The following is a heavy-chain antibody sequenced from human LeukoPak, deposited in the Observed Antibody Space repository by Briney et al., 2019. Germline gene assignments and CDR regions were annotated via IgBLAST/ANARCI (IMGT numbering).Heavy chain of an antibody. D-gene: IGHD3-10*01. CDR2: IKSKTDGGTT. CDR1: GFSFSNAW. Sequence: GGSLRLSCAASGFSFSNAWMSWVRQAPGKGLEWVGRIKSKTDGGTTDYAAPVKGRFTISRDDSKNTLYLQMNSLKTEDTAVYYCTTPPEAGSGSYRIFSYWGQGALATVSS. V-gene: IGHV3-15*01. J-gene: IGHJ4*02. CDR3: TTPPEAGSGSYRIFSY.